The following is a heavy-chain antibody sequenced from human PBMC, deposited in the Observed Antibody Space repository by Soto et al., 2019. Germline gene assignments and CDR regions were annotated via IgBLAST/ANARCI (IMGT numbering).Heavy chain of an antibody. D-gene: IGHD6-6*01. Sequence: HPGGSLRLSCAASGFTFSSYAMSWVRQAPGKGLEWVSAISGSGGSTYYADSVKGRFTISRDNSKNTLYLQMNSLRAEDTAVYYCAKPGYRIAARQSIGSSYWGQGTLVTVSS. CDR3: AKPGYRIAARQSIGSSY. CDR1: GFTFSSYA. J-gene: IGHJ4*02. V-gene: IGHV3-23*01. CDR2: ISGSGGST.